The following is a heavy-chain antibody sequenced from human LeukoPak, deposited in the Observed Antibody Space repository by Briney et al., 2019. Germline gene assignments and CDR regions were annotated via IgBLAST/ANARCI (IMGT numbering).Heavy chain of an antibody. CDR3: ASQLGGTTFH. CDR1: GVSISSYF. CDR2: VYYNGIT. J-gene: IGHJ4*02. V-gene: IGHV4-59*01. D-gene: IGHD1-1*01. Sequence: PSETLSLTCTVAGVSISSYFWSWIRQPPGKGPEWIGYVYYNGITNYNPSLKSRVSISLDTSKNQFSLKLNSVTAADTAVYYCASQLGGTTFHWGQGTLVTVSS.